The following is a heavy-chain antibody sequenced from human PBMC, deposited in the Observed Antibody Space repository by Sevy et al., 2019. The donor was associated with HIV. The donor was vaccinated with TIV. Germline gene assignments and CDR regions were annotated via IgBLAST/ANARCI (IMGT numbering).Heavy chain of an antibody. J-gene: IGHJ4*02. V-gene: IGHV3-30-3*01. CDR2: ISYDGSNK. CDR3: ARDRGSSPLCDFDY. Sequence: GGSLRLSCAASGFTFSSYAMHWVRQAPGKGLEWVAVISYDGSNKYYADSVKGRFTISRDNSKNTLYLQMNSLRAEDTAVYYCARDRGSSPLCDFDYWGQGTLVTVSS. CDR1: GFTFSSYA. D-gene: IGHD6-19*01.